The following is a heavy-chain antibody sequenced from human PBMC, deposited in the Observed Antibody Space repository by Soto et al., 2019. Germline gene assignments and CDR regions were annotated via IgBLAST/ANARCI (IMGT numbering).Heavy chain of an antibody. J-gene: IGHJ6*03. CDR1: GGCISSSSYY. V-gene: IGHV4-39*01. CDR3: ARQPSNYYYYYMDV. Sequence: QLQLQESGPGLVKPWETLSLTCTVSGGCISSSSYYWGWIRQPPGKGLEWIGSIYYSGSTYYNPSLKSRVTISVDTSKNQFSLKLSSVTAADTAVYYCARQPSNYYYYYMDVWGKGTTVTVSS. CDR2: IYYSGST.